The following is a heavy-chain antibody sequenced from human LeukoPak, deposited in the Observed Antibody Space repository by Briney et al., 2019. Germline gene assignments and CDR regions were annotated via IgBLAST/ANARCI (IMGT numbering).Heavy chain of an antibody. CDR1: GGSISSYY. CDR3: ARQYDSSGYYYYYFDY. D-gene: IGHD3-22*01. Sequence: SETLSLTCTVSGGSISSYYWSWIRQPAGKGLEWIGRIYTSGSTNYNPSLKSRVTMSVDTSKNQFSLKLSSVTAADTAVYYCARQYDSSGYYYYYFDYWGQGTLVTVSS. J-gene: IGHJ4*02. V-gene: IGHV4-4*07. CDR2: IYTSGST.